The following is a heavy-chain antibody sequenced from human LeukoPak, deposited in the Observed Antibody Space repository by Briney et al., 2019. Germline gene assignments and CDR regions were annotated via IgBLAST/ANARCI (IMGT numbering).Heavy chain of an antibody. J-gene: IGHJ2*01. Sequence: SETLSLTCTVSGGSIRSYYWSWIRQPPGKALEWIGHIFYTGSTTYTPSLKTRLTISLDTSKNQFSLKLSAVTAADTAVYYCARLTPSDSSSWYWYFGLWGRGTLVTVSS. V-gene: IGHV4-59*08. CDR3: ARLTPSDSSSWYWYFGL. D-gene: IGHD6-13*01. CDR1: GGSIRSYY. CDR2: IFYTGST.